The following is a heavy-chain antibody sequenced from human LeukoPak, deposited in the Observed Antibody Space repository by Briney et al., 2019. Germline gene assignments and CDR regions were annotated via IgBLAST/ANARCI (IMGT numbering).Heavy chain of an antibody. V-gene: IGHV4-34*01. CDR3: ARDRRYYGSGSYRSYYYYGMDV. CDR2: INHSGST. CDR1: GGSFSGYY. J-gene: IGHJ6*02. Sequence: PSETLSLTCAVYGGSFSGYYWSWIRQPPGKGREWIGEINHSGSTNCNPSLKSRVTISVDTSKNQFSLKLSSVTAADTAVYYCARDRRYYGSGSYRSYYYYGMDVWGQGTTVTVSS. D-gene: IGHD3-10*01.